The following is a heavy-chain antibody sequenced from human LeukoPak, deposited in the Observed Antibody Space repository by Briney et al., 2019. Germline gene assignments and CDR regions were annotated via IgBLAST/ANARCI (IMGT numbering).Heavy chain of an antibody. Sequence: SETLSLTCTVSGGSISSYYWSWIRQPPGKGLEWIGEINHSGSTNYNPSLKSRVTISVDTSRNQFSLKLSSVTAADTAVYYCASSSTYLYYYYYGMDVWGQGTTVTVSS. CDR3: ASSSTYLYYYYYGMDV. D-gene: IGHD6-13*01. CDR2: INHSGST. CDR1: GGSISSYY. J-gene: IGHJ6*02. V-gene: IGHV4-34*01.